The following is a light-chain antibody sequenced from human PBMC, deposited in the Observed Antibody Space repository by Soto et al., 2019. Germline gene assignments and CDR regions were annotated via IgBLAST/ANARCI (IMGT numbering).Light chain of an antibody. CDR2: FAS. CDR3: QQTHTSPVT. CDR1: QNIGAY. J-gene: IGKJ1*01. V-gene: IGKV1-39*01. Sequence: DIQMTQSPSSLSASVGVRVIITCRAGQNIGAYLNWYQHKPGKAPRLLIFFASTLQTGVPSRFSGCGSGTHFSLTINYLQPEDFATYYCQQTHTSPVTFGQGTKVDIK.